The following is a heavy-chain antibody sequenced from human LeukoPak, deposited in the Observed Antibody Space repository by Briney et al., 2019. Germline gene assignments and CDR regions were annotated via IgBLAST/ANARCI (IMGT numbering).Heavy chain of an antibody. V-gene: IGHV3-30-3*02. D-gene: IGHD1-26*01. CDR2: ISYDGSNK. J-gene: IGHJ6*03. CDR1: GFTFGSYV. CDR3: AKNRGAGSHYYYHMNV. Sequence: PGGSLRLSCAASGFTFGSYVMHWVRQAPGKGLEWVALISYDGSNKDFADSAKGRFTISRDNSKNTVYLQMNSLRPEDTAVYYCAKNRGAGSHYYYHMNVWGKGTTVTVSS.